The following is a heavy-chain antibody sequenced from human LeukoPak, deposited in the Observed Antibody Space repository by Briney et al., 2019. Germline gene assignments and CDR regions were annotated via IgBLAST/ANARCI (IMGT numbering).Heavy chain of an antibody. CDR2: IVVGSGNT. D-gene: IGHD3-16*02. CDR3: ARDYAWDSYGLVLDS. CDR1: GFTFTRSA. J-gene: IGHJ4*02. V-gene: IGHV1-58*02. Sequence: SVKVSCKASGFTFTRSAMQWVRQARGQRLEWIGWIVVGSGNTKYAQKFQERVTITRDMSTGTAYMELSSLRSEDTAVYYCARDYAWDSYGLVLDSWGQGALVTVSS.